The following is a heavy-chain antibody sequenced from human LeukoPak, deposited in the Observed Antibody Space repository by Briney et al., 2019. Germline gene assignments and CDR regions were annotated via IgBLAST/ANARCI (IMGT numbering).Heavy chain of an antibody. Sequence: ASVKVSCKASGYTFTGYYMHWVRQAPGQGLEWMGWINPDSGGTNYAQKFQGRVTMTRDTSISTAYMELSRLRSDDTAVYYCARFEIVVVPAAIPGAFDYWGQGTLVTVSS. J-gene: IGHJ4*02. CDR3: ARFEIVVVPAAIPGAFDY. D-gene: IGHD2-2*02. CDR1: GYTFTGYY. V-gene: IGHV1-2*02. CDR2: INPDSGGT.